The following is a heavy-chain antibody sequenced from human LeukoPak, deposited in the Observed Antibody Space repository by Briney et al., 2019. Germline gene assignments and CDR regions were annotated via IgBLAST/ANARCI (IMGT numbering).Heavy chain of an antibody. Sequence: PSETLSLTCTVSGASLSVSGRNWGWVRQPPGKGLEWIASIYYSGSTYYSPSLESRVTISVDTSKNQFSLKLSSVTAADTAVYYCATDYYGSGSDDYWGQGTLVTVSS. CDR1: GASLSVSGRN. CDR3: ATDYYGSGSDDY. V-gene: IGHV4-39*07. J-gene: IGHJ4*02. D-gene: IGHD3-10*01. CDR2: IYYSGST.